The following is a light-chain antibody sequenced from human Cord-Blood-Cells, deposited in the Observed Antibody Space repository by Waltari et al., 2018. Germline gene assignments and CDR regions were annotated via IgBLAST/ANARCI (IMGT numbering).Light chain of an antibody. Sequence: QSALTQPASVSGSPGQSITISCTGTSSDAGGYNYVSWYQQHPGKAPKLMIYEVSNRPSGVSNRFSGSKSGNTVSLTISGLQAEDEADYYCSSYTSSSTLDVVFGGGTKLTVL. V-gene: IGLV2-14*01. CDR1: SSDAGGYNY. CDR3: SSYTSSSTLDVV. CDR2: EVS. J-gene: IGLJ2*01.